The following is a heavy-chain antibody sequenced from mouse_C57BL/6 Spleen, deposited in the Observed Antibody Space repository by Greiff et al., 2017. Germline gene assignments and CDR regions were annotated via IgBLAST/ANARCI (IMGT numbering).Heavy chain of an antibody. Sequence: QVQLKQPGAELVKPGASVKLSCKASGYTFTSYWMHWVKQRPGQGLEWIGMIHPNSGSTNYNEKFKSKATLTVDKSSSTAYMQLSSLTSEDSAVYYCARAYDYDERYYFDYWGQGTTLTVSS. CDR3: ARAYDYDERYYFDY. CDR2: IHPNSGST. D-gene: IGHD2-4*01. V-gene: IGHV1-64*01. CDR1: GYTFTSYW. J-gene: IGHJ2*01.